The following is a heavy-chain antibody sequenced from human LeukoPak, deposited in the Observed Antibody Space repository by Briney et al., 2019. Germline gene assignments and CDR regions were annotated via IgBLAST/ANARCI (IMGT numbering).Heavy chain of an antibody. CDR1: GGSINSGTYF. CDR2: IYTSGST. Sequence: SETLSLTCTVSGGSINSGTYFWSWIRQPAEKGLEWVGHIYTSGSTDYNPSLKSRVTISRDTSTNQFSLRMSSVTATDTAVYYCAATTSRFGVVTRIDYWAREPWSPSPQ. CDR3: AATTSRFGVVTRIDY. V-gene: IGHV4-61*09. J-gene: IGHJ4*02. D-gene: IGHD3-3*01.